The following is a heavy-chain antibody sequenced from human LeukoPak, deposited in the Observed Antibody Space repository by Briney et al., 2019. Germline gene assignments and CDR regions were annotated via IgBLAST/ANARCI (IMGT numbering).Heavy chain of an antibody. V-gene: IGHV3-33*01. CDR2: IWYDGSNK. J-gene: IGHJ6*02. CDR1: GFTFSSYG. Sequence: GGSLRLSCAASGFTFSSYGMHWVRQAPGKGLEWVAVIWYDGSNKYYADSVKGRFTISRDNSKNTLYLQMNSLRAEDTAVYYCARFFTRHYYYYGMDVWGQGTTVTVSS. CDR3: ARFFTRHYYYYGMDV. D-gene: IGHD3-3*01.